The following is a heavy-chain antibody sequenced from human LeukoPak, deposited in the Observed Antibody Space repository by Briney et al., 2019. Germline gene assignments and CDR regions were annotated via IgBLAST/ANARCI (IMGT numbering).Heavy chain of an antibody. Sequence: AGGSLRLSRAASGFTFTSYWMSWVRQAPGKGLEWVASIKQGGSEKYYVDSVKGRFTISRDKSKNTLYLQMNSLRAEDTAVYYCARRRSTPYYFDHWGQGTLVTVSS. V-gene: IGHV3-7*01. J-gene: IGHJ4*02. CDR3: ARRRSTPYYFDH. CDR2: IKQGGSEK. CDR1: GFTFTSYW.